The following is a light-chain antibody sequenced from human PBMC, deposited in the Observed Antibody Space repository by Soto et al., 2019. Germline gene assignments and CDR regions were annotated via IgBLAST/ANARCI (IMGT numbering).Light chain of an antibody. CDR2: ETS. CDR1: QSISRW. Sequence: DVQMAHSSSTLCGAGGESGTRWSRVSQSISRWLAWYQQKPGKAPKLLIYETSSLEDGVPSRFTGSGSGTEFSLTIPSLPPEPLARSYCQQYQDYWKFRQGTQVDNK. J-gene: IGKJ1*01. CDR3: QQYQDYWK. V-gene: IGKV1-5*03.